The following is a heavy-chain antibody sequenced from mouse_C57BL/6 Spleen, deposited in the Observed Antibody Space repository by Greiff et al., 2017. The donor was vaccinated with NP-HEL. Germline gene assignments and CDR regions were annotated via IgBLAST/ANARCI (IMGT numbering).Heavy chain of an antibody. CDR1: GYTFTSYW. CDR2: IDPSDSYT. Sequence: QVQLQQPGAELVRPGTSVKLSCKASGYTFTSYWMHWVKQRPGQGLEWIGVIDPSDSYTNYNQKFKGKATLTVDTSSSTAYMQLSSLTSEDSAVYYCGVTSPYFDYWGQGTTLTVSS. J-gene: IGHJ2*01. V-gene: IGHV1-59*01. CDR3: GVTSPYFDY. D-gene: IGHD2-2*01.